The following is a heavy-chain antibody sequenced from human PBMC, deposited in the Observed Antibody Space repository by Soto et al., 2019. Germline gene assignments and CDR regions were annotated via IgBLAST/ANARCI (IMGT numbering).Heavy chain of an antibody. V-gene: IGHV3-49*04. CDR3: TRVVAAPGSNWFDP. D-gene: IGHD6-6*01. J-gene: IGHJ5*02. Sequence: GGSVRLSCTASGFTFGDYAMSWVRQAPGKGLEWVGFIRSKAYGGTTEYAASVKGRFTISRDDSKSIAYLQMNSLKTEDTAVYYCTRVVAAPGSNWFDPSGPGTLVTVSS. CDR2: IRSKAYGGTT. CDR1: GFTFGDYA.